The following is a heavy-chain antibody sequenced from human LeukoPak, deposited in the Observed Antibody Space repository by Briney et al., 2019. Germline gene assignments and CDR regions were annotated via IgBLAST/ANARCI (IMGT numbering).Heavy chain of an antibody. Sequence: GRSLRLSCAASGFTFSSYGMHWVRQAPGKGLEWVAVIWYDGSNKYYADSVKGRFTISRDNSKNTLYLQMNSLRAEDTAVYYCARVRGMCSSTSCYSPGGYYYYGMDVWGKGTTVTVSS. J-gene: IGHJ6*04. CDR2: IWYDGSNK. CDR1: GFTFSSYG. V-gene: IGHV3-33*01. CDR3: ARVRGMCSSTSCYSPGGYYYYGMDV. D-gene: IGHD2-2*01.